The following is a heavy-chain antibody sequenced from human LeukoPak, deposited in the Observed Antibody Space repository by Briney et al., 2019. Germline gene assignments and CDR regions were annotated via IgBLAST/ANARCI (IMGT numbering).Heavy chain of an antibody. J-gene: IGHJ4*02. CDR2: IYYSGST. CDR3: ARGVATVDY. Sequence: SETLSLTCTVSGGTISSYYWSWIRQPPGKGLEWIGYIYYSGSTNYNPSLKSRVTISVDTSKNQFSLKLSSVTAADTAVYYCARGVATVDYWGQGTLVTVSS. D-gene: IGHD5-12*01. CDR1: GGTISSYY. V-gene: IGHV4-59*01.